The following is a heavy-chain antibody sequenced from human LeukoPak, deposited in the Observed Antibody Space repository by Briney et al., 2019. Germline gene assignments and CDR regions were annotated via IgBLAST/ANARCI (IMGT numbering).Heavy chain of an antibody. D-gene: IGHD3-3*01. CDR1: GFTFSNCG. V-gene: IGHV3-30*18. CDR3: AKAAYDFWSGYSSGSMDV. J-gene: IGHJ6*02. Sequence: GVLRLSCAASGFTFSNCGMHWVRQAPGKGLEWVAIISFGGGNKYYADSVKGRFTISRDNSKNTMYLQMNNLRGEDTAVYYCAKAAYDFWSGYSSGSMDVWGQGTTVTVSS. CDR2: ISFGGGNK.